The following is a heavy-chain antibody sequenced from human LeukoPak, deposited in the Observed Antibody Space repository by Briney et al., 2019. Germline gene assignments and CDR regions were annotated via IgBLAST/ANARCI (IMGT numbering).Heavy chain of an antibody. D-gene: IGHD3-9*01. J-gene: IGHJ4*02. CDR2: IYYSGST. Sequence: SETLSLTCTVSGGSISSYYWSWIRQPPGKGLEWIGYIYYSGSTNYNPSLKSRVTISVDTSKNQFSLKLSSVTAADTAVYYCARGGYDILTGYFFDYWGQGTLVTVSS. CDR1: GGSISSYY. V-gene: IGHV4-59*01. CDR3: ARGGYDILTGYFFDY.